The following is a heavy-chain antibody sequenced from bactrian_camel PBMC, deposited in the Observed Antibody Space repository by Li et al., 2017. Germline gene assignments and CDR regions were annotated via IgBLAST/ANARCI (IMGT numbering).Heavy chain of an antibody. J-gene: IGHJ4*01. D-gene: IGHD3*01. CDR3: AADPRGSGY. Sequence: DVQLVESGGGLVQPGGSLRLSCAASGFTFSRYGMDWVRQAPGKGLEWVSGINSGGSMTDYADSVKGRFTMFRDNAKNMLYLQMNSLKTEDTAVYHCAADPRGSGYWGQGTQVTVS. V-gene: IGHV3S40*01. CDR1: GFTFSRYG. CDR2: INSGGSMT.